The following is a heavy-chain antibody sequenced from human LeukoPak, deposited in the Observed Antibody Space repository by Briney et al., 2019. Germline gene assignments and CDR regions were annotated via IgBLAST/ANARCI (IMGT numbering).Heavy chain of an antibody. V-gene: IGHV4-34*01. CDR2: INHSGST. D-gene: IGHD1-14*01. CDR3: ARGRRNPYYYYYMDV. CDR1: GGSFSGYY. Sequence: SETLSLTCAVYGGSFSGYYWSWIRQPPGKGLEWIGEINHSGSTNYNPSLKSRATISVDTSKNQFSLKLSSVTAADTAVYYCARGRRNPYYYYYMDVWGKGTTVTVSS. J-gene: IGHJ6*03.